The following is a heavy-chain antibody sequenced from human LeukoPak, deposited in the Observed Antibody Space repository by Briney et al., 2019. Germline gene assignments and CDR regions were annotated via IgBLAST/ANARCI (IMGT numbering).Heavy chain of an antibody. Sequence: GASVKVSCKASGYTFTSYDINWVRQATGQGLEWMGWMNPNSGNTGYAQKFQGRVTMTRNTSISTAYMELSSLRSEDTAVHYCARQPSWFGELLLTGFDPWGQGTLVTVSS. CDR1: GYTFTSYD. CDR2: MNPNSGNT. CDR3: ARQPSWFGELLLTGFDP. J-gene: IGHJ5*02. V-gene: IGHV1-8*01. D-gene: IGHD3-10*01.